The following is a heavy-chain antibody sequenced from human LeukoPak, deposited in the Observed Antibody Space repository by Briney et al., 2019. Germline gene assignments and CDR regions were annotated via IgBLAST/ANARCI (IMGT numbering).Heavy chain of an antibody. CDR1: GFTFSNYD. D-gene: IGHD1-26*01. CDR2: IWSDGSNK. Sequence: GGSLRLSCAASGFTFSNYDMHWVRQAPGKGLEWVAFIWSDGSNKYYTDSVKGRFTISRDNSKNTLYLQMNSLRAEDTAVYYCAKDSTVGANVYWGQGTLVTVSS. V-gene: IGHV3-30*02. J-gene: IGHJ4*02. CDR3: AKDSTVGANVY.